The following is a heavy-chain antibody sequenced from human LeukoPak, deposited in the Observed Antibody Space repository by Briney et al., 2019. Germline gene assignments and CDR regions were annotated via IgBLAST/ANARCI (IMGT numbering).Heavy chain of an antibody. D-gene: IGHD5-12*01. Sequence: PSETLSLTCTVSGGSISSYYWSWIRQPAGKGLEWIGRIYTSGSTNYNPSLKSRVTMSVDTSKNQFSLKLSSVTAADTAVYYCARDLSGYDSRGNWFDPWGQGTLVTVSS. J-gene: IGHJ5*02. CDR2: IYTSGST. CDR3: ARDLSGYDSRGNWFDP. V-gene: IGHV4-4*07. CDR1: GGSISSYY.